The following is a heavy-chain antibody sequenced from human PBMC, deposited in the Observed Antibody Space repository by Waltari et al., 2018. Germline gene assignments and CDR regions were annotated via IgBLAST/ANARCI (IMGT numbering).Heavy chain of an antibody. CDR2: IDDSGRT. Sequence: QVQLQQWGAGLLKPSETLSLTCPVYGGSVSGCTWHGIRQAPGKGLEWIGEIDDSGRTNYSPSLRSRVTISVDTSKNQFSLRLNSVAAADTAVYYCAKKPNRDCTRVGCHVFAFWGRGTMVTVSS. CDR1: GGSVSGCT. CDR3: AKKPNRDCTRVGCHVFAF. V-gene: IGHV4-34*01. J-gene: IGHJ3*01. D-gene: IGHD2-21*01.